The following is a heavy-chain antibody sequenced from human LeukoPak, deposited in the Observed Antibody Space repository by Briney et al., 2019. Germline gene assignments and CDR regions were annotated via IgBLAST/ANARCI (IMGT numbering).Heavy chain of an antibody. V-gene: IGHV3-7*04. D-gene: IGHD3-22*01. J-gene: IGHJ4*02. CDR3: ARGTDSSGSNSNYYFEY. Sequence: QTGGPLRLSCATSGFTFSGYWMTWVRQAPGKGLEWVANIKQGGSEKHYVDPVKGRYTISRDNARNSLYLQMNSLRAEDTAVYYCARGTDSSGSNSNYYFEYWGQGTLVTVSS. CDR2: IKQGGSEK. CDR1: GFTFSGYW.